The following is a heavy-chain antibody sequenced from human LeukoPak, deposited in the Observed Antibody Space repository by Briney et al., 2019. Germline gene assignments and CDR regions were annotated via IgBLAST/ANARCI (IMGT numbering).Heavy chain of an antibody. V-gene: IGHV1-8*01. CDR2: MNANSGNT. Sequence: GASVKVSCKASGYTFTSYDINWVRQATGQGLEWMGWMNANSGNTGYAQKFQGRVTMTRSTFISTAYMELSSLRSDDTAVYYCARGASRSFDYWGQGTLVTVSS. CDR3: ARGASRSFDY. CDR1: GYTFTSYD. J-gene: IGHJ4*02.